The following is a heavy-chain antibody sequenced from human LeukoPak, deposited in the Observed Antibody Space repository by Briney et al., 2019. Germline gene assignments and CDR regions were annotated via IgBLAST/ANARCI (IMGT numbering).Heavy chain of an antibody. Sequence: GGSLRLSCAISGFTVSINQMSWARQAPGKGVEWVSPIYSGGSTFYADSVKGRFTISRDNSKNTLYLQMNSLRAEDTAVYYCARSISGNNYFDYWGQGTLVTVSS. CDR1: GFTVSINQ. CDR2: IYSGGST. V-gene: IGHV3-53*01. CDR3: ARSISGNNYFDY. J-gene: IGHJ4*02. D-gene: IGHD4-23*01.